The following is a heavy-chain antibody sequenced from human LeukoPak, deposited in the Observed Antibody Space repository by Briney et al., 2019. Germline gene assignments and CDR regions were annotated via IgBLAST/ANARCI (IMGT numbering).Heavy chain of an antibody. Sequence: GGSLRLSCAASGFTVSSNYISWVRQAPGKGLEWVSVIYSGGSTYYADSVKGRFTISRDNSKNTLYLQMNSLRAEDTAVYYCARTKDIVATISAFDIWGQGTMVTVSS. D-gene: IGHD5-12*01. CDR2: IYSGGST. J-gene: IGHJ3*02. CDR3: ARTKDIVATISAFDI. CDR1: GFTVSSNY. V-gene: IGHV3-66*01.